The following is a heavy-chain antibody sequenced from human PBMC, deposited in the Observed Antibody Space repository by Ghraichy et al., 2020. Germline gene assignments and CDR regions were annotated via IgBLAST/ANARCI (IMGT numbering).Heavy chain of an antibody. D-gene: IGHD5-18*01. Sequence: SQTLSLTCSVSGDSLSSDNYFWAWIRQPPGKGLEWIGYVSYTGSTSYNPSLRRRVTFSVDTSKNQFSLGLSSVTAADTAFYYCARDLRGGYGYDYWGQGALVTVSS. CDR2: VSYTGST. J-gene: IGHJ4*02. CDR3: ARDLRGGYGYDY. V-gene: IGHV4-61*01. CDR1: GDSLSSDNYF.